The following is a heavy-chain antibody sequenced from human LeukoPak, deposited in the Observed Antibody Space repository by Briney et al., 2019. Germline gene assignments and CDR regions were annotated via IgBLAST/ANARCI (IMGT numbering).Heavy chain of an antibody. CDR2: IYPGDSDT. Sequence: GESLKISCKGSGYSFTSYWIGWVRQMPGKGLGWMGIIYPGDSDTRYSPSFQGQVTISADKSISTAYLQWSSLKASDTAMYYCARQRELLWFGDRAHYYYMDVWGKGTTVTVSS. CDR1: GYSFTSYW. D-gene: IGHD3-10*01. V-gene: IGHV5-51*01. J-gene: IGHJ6*03. CDR3: ARQRELLWFGDRAHYYYMDV.